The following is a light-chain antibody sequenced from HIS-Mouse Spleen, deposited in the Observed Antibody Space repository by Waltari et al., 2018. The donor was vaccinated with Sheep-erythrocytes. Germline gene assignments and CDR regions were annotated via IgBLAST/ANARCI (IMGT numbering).Light chain of an antibody. Sequence: QSALTQPASVSGSPGQSITLSCTGTSSDVGSHNLVSWYPQHPGKAPKLMIYEGSKRPSGVSNRFSGSKSGNTASLTISGLQAEDEADYYCCSYAGSSTPWVFGGGTKLTVL. CDR2: EGS. J-gene: IGLJ3*02. CDR1: SSDVGSHNL. CDR3: CSYAGSSTPWV. V-gene: IGLV2-23*01.